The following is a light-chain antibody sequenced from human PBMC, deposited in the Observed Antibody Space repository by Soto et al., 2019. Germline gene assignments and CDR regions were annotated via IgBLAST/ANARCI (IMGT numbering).Light chain of an antibody. CDR1: QSISSQ. J-gene: IGKJ4*01. V-gene: IGKV3-11*01. CDR2: DAS. CDR3: QQRGNCSALT. Sequence: EIVLTQSPATLSLSPGERATLSCRASQSISSQLAWYQHQPGQAPRLLIYDASNMAPGIPARFRGSGSWADFTLTIAGLFPEDFVVLCCQQRGNCSALTFGGGANVQFK.